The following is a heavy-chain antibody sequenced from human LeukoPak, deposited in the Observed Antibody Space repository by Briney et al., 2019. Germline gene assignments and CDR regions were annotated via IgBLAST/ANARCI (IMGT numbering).Heavy chain of an antibody. CDR1: GGSISSRTYY. D-gene: IGHD2-15*01. V-gene: IGHV4-39*07. CDR2: IYHSGST. CDR3: ARVSGYCSGGSCYSSTLFDY. J-gene: IGHJ4*02. Sequence: SETLSLTCTVSGGSISSRTYYWGWIRQPPGKGLEWIGSIYHSGSTYYNPSLKSRVTISVDTSKNQFSLKLSSVTAADTAVYYCARVSGYCSGGSCYSSTLFDYWGQGTLVTVSS.